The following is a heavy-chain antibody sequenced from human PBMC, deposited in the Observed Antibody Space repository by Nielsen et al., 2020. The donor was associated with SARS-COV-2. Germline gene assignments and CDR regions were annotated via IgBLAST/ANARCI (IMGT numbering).Heavy chain of an antibody. V-gene: IGHV5-51*01. CDR1: GYSFTSYW. Sequence: KVSCKGSGYSFTSYWIGWVRQMPGKGLEWMGIIYPGDSDTRYSPSFQGQVTISADKSISTAYLQWSSLKASDTAMYYCARDGLRITIFGVVDYFDYWGQGTLVTVSS. CDR3: ARDGLRITIFGVVDYFDY. J-gene: IGHJ4*02. D-gene: IGHD3-3*01. CDR2: IYPGDSDT.